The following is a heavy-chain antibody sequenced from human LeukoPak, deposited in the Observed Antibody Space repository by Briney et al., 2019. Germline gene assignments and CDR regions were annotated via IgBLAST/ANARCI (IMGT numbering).Heavy chain of an antibody. D-gene: IGHD1-26*01. CDR3: AGLDSGSYYGGGFDP. J-gene: IGHJ5*02. CDR1: GFTFNDYG. CDR2: ISWNSGSI. Sequence: SGGSLRLSCAASGFTFNDYGMHWVRQAPGKGLEWVAGISWNSGSIDYADSVKGRFTTSRDNAKNSLYLQMNSLRAEDMALYYCAGLDSGSYYGGGFDPWGQGTLVTVSS. V-gene: IGHV3-9*03.